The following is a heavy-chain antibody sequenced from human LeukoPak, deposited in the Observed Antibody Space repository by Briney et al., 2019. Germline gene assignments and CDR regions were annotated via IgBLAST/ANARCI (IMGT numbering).Heavy chain of an antibody. D-gene: IGHD3-22*01. V-gene: IGHV3-74*01. Sequence: GGSLRLSCAASGFTFSSYWMHWVRQAPGEGLVWVSRISSDGSSTTFADSVKGRFTISRDNAKNTLYLQTNSLRAEDTAVYYCARISYESRGYYDYWGQGTLVTVSS. CDR2: ISSDGSST. J-gene: IGHJ4*02. CDR1: GFTFSSYW. CDR3: ARISYESRGYYDY.